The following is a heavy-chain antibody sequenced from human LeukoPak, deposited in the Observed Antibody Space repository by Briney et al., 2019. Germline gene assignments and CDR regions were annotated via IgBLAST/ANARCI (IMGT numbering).Heavy chain of an antibody. CDR2: ISSSSSTI. J-gene: IGHJ4*02. V-gene: IGHV3-48*01. D-gene: IGHD6-13*01. CDR1: GFTFSSYS. Sequence: GSLRLSCAASGFTFSSYSMNWVRQAPGKGLEWVSYISSSSSTIYYADSVKGRFTISRDNAKNSLYLQMNSLRAEDTAVYYCASLIAAGIYYWGQGTLVTVSS. CDR3: ASLIAAGIYY.